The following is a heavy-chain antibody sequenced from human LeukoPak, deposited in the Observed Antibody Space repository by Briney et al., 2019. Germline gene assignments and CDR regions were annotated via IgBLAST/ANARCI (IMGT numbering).Heavy chain of an antibody. CDR3: ARDGGYDFWSGYYQDY. Sequence: PGGSLRLSCAASGFTFSSYSMNWVRQAPGKGLEWVSYISSSSSTIYYADSVKGRFTISRDNAKNSLYLQMNSLRAEDTAVYYCARDGGYDFWSGYYQDYWGQGTLATVSS. J-gene: IGHJ4*02. V-gene: IGHV3-48*01. CDR1: GFTFSSYS. CDR2: ISSSSSTI. D-gene: IGHD3-3*01.